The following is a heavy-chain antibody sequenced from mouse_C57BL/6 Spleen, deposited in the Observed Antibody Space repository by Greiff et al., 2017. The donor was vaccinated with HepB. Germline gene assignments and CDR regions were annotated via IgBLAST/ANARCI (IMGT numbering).Heavy chain of an antibody. CDR2: IHPNSGST. V-gene: IGHV1-64*01. CDR3: ASYYYGSSYAMDY. J-gene: IGHJ4*01. CDR1: GYTFTSYW. Sequence: VKLQESGAELVKPGASVKLSCKASGYTFTSYWMHWVKQRPGQGLEWIGMIHPNSGSTNYNEKFKSKATLTVDKSSSTAYMQLSSLTSEDSAVYYCASYYYGSSYAMDYWGQGTSVTVSS. D-gene: IGHD1-1*01.